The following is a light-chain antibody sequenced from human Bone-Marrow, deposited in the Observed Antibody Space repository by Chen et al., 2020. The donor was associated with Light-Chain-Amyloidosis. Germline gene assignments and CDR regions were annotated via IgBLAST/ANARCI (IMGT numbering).Light chain of an antibody. CDR3: QQRSIWPPWT. J-gene: IGKJ1*01. CDR2: DAS. CDR1: QSVSSY. V-gene: IGKV3-11*01. Sequence: EIVLTQSPATLSLSPVERATLSCRASQSVSSYLGWYQQKPGQAPRLLIYDASNRATGIPARFSGSGSGTDFTLTINSLEPEDFAVYYCQQRSIWPPWTFGQGIKVEIK.